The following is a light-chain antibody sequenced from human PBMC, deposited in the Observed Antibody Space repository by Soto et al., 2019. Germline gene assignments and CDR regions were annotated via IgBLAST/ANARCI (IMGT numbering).Light chain of an antibody. CDR2: ASS. CDR1: QGISSY. Sequence: DIQLTQSPSFLSASIGDRVTITCRASQGISSYLAWYQQTPGRAPKLLIYASSTLQSGGPSRFSGSGSGTEFTLTISSLQPDDFATYYCQQVNTFPVTFGQGTRLDI. CDR3: QQVNTFPVT. J-gene: IGKJ5*01. V-gene: IGKV1-9*01.